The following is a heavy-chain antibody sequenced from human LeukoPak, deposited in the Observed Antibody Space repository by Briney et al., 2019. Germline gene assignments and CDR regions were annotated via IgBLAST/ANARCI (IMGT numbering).Heavy chain of an antibody. D-gene: IGHD5-24*01. Sequence: SETLSLTCTVSGGSISGGGYYWSWTRQHPGKGLEWIGYIYYSGTAYYNPSLRSPVVISIDTSENQFSLKVSSVTAADTAVYYCAGRHGDTGAFEYWGQGILVTVSS. J-gene: IGHJ4*02. CDR3: AGRHGDTGAFEY. CDR2: IYYSGTA. V-gene: IGHV4-31*01. CDR1: GGSISGGGYY.